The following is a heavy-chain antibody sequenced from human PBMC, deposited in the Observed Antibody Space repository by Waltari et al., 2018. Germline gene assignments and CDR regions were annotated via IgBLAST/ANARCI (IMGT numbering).Heavy chain of an antibody. CDR1: GGSISSSSFY. CDR3: ARRTSGWYYFED. V-gene: IGHV4-39*01. CDR2: LYYSGNT. D-gene: IGHD6-19*01. J-gene: IGHJ4*02. Sequence: QLQLQESGPGLVKPSETLSLTCTVSGGSISSSSFYWGWIRQPPGKGLEWIGSLYYSGNTYYNPSLKSRVTISVDTSKNQFSLKLSSVTAADTAVYYCARRTSGWYYFEDWGQGTLVTVSS.